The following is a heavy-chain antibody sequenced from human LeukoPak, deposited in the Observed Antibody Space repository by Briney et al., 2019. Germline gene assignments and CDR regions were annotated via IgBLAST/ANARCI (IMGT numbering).Heavy chain of an antibody. V-gene: IGHV1-69*13. J-gene: IGHJ4*02. CDR1: GGTFSSYA. Sequence: SVKVSCKASGGTFSSYAISWVRQAPGQGLEWMGGIIPIFGTANYAQKFQGRVTITADESTSTAYMELSSLKVSDTALYYCVRLGGRIAARSLREGFDCWGQGTLVTVSS. CDR3: VRLGGRIAARSLREGFDC. CDR2: IIPIFGTA. D-gene: IGHD6-6*01.